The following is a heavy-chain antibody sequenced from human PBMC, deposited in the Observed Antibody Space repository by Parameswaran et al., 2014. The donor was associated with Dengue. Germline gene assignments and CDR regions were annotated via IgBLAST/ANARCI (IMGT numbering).Heavy chain of an antibody. CDR2: IYTSGST. CDR3: ARVRGGRGLGWFDP. Sequence: ASETLSLTCTVSGGSISSGSYYWSWIRQPAGKGLEWIGRIYTSGSTNYNPSLKSRVTISVDTSKNQFSLKLSSVTAADTAVYYCARVRGGRGLGWFDPWGQGTLVTVSS. J-gene: IGHJ5*02. CDR1: GGSISSGSYY. V-gene: IGHV4-61*02. D-gene: IGHD1-26*01.